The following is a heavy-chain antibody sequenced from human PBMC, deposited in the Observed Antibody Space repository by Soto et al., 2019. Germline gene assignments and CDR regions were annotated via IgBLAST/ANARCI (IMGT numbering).Heavy chain of an antibody. CDR3: ARGYCSSTSCYALYFDY. D-gene: IGHD2-2*01. Sequence: GSLRLSCAASGFTFSSYAMYWVRQAPGKGLEWVAVISYDGSNEYYADSVKGRFTISRDNSKNTLYLQMNSLRAEDTAVYYCARGYCSSTSCYALYFDYWGQGTLVTVSS. CDR2: ISYDGSNE. J-gene: IGHJ4*02. V-gene: IGHV3-30-3*01. CDR1: GFTFSSYA.